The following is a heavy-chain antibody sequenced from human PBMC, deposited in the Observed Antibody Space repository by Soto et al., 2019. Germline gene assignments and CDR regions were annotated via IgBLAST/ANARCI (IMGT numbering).Heavy chain of an antibody. J-gene: IGHJ4*02. D-gene: IGHD3-10*01. CDR1: GFTFSSYS. CDR3: ARVFQGFGESHPFDY. CDR2: ISSSSSTI. V-gene: IGHV3-48*02. Sequence: PGGSLRLSCAASGFTFSSYSMNWVRQAPGKGLEWVSYISSSSSTIYYADSVKGRFTISSDNAKNSLYLQMNSLRDEDTAVYYCARVFQGFGESHPFDYWGQGTLATVFS.